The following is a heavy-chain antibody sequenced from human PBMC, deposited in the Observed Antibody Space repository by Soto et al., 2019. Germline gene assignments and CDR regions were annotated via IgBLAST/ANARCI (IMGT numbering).Heavy chain of an antibody. Sequence: ASVKVSCKVSGYTLTELSMHWVRQAPGKGLEWMGGFDPEDGETIYAQKFQGRVTMTEDTSTDTAYMELSSLRSEDTAVYYCATVRNYYDSSGYIYYFDYWGQGTLVTVSS. D-gene: IGHD3-22*01. J-gene: IGHJ4*02. V-gene: IGHV1-24*01. CDR1: GYTLTELS. CDR3: ATVRNYYDSSGYIYYFDY. CDR2: FDPEDGET.